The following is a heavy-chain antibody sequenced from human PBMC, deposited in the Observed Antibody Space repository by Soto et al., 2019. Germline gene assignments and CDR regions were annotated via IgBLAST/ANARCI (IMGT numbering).Heavy chain of an antibody. V-gene: IGHV1-69*02. D-gene: IGHD3-16*01. J-gene: IGHJ4*02. CDR2: IIPILGIA. Sequence: QVQLVQSGAEVKKPGSSVKVSCKASGGTFSSYTISWVRQAPGQGLEWMGRIIPILGIANYAQKFQGRVTITAEKSTSTAYMELSSLRSEDTAVYYCSILVTFGGVDYWGQGTLVTVSS. CDR1: GGTFSSYT. CDR3: SILVTFGGVDY.